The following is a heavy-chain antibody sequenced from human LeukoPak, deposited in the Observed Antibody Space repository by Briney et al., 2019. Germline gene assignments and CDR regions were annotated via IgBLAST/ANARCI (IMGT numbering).Heavy chain of an antibody. V-gene: IGHV3-48*03. CDR2: ISSSGSTI. CDR1: GFTFSSYE. J-gene: IGHJ4*02. D-gene: IGHD5-12*01. Sequence: GGSLRLSCAASGFTFSSYEMNWVRQAPGKGLVWVSYISSSGSTIYYADSVKGRFTISRDNAKNSLYLQMNSLRAEDTAVYYCARDSGYGFEYYFDYWGQGTLVTVSS. CDR3: ARDSGYGFEYYFDY.